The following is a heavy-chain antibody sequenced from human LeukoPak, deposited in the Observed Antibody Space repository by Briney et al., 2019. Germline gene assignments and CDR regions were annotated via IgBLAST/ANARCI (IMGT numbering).Heavy chain of an antibody. Sequence: PGGSLRLSCAASGFTVSSNYMDWVRQAPGKGLEWVGRTRNKANSYTTEYAASVKGRFTISRDDSKNSLYLQMNSLKTEDTAVYYCARVGPFPDSDAFDIWGQGTMVTVSS. D-gene: IGHD1-14*01. CDR2: TRNKANSYTT. V-gene: IGHV3-72*01. J-gene: IGHJ3*02. CDR1: GFTVSSNY. CDR3: ARVGPFPDSDAFDI.